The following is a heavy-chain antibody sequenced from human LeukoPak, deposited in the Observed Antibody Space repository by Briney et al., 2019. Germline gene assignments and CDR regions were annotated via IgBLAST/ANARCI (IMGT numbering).Heavy chain of an antibody. CDR1: GFTFSSYW. Sequence: GGSLRLSCAASGFTFSSYWMIWVRQAPGKGRKGVANIKQDGSEKDYVDSVKGRFTISRDNAKNSVSLHMNNLSAADTAVYYCARGDEGASWGQGTLVTVSS. D-gene: IGHD1-26*01. V-gene: IGHV3-7*01. CDR3: ARGDEGAS. CDR2: IKQDGSEK. J-gene: IGHJ4*02.